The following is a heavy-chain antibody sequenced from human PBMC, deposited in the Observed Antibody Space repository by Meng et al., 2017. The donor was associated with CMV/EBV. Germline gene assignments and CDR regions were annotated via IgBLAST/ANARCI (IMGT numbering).Heavy chain of an antibody. Sequence: SVKVSCKASGGTFSSYAISWVRQAPGQGLEWMGGIIPIFGTANYAQKFQGGVTITTDESTSTAYMELSSLRSEDTAVYYCARTAYCGGDCSFAEYFQHWGQGTLVTVSS. CDR3: ARTAYCGGDCSFAEYFQH. J-gene: IGHJ1*01. CDR1: GGTFSSYA. D-gene: IGHD2-21*01. V-gene: IGHV1-69*05. CDR2: IIPIFGTA.